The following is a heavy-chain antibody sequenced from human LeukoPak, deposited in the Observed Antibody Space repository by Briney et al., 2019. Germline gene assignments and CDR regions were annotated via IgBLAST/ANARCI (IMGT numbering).Heavy chain of an antibody. D-gene: IGHD6-13*01. V-gene: IGHV4-61*02. J-gene: IGHJ5*02. CDR1: GGSISSGSYY. CDR3: ARDRAAAGDNWFDP. CDR2: IYTSGST. Sequence: SETLSLTCTVSGGSISSGSYYWSWIRQPAGKGLEWIGRIYTSGSTNYNPSLKSRVTISVDTSKNQFSLKLSSVTAADTAVYYCARDRAAAGDNWFDPWGQGTLVTVSS.